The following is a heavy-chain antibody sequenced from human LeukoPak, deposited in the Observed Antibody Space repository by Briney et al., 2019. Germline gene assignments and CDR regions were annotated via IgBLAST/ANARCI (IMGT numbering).Heavy chain of an antibody. D-gene: IGHD3-10*01. Sequence: SRGSPRLSCSASGFTFSTYAMHWVRQAPGKGLEYVSAITSSGGSTFYADSVKGRFTISRDNSKNTLYLQMSSLRTEDTAVYYCVGYYYGSGSLPGHGGGGTGDTVSS. V-gene: IGHV3-64D*09. CDR3: VGYYYGSGSLPGH. CDR1: GFTFSTYA. J-gene: IGHJ2*01. CDR2: ITSSGGST.